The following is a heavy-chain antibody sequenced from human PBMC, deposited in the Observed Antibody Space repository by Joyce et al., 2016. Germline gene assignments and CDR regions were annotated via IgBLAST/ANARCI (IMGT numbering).Heavy chain of an antibody. CDR3: MNQKQARAFDY. J-gene: IGHJ4*02. CDR2: INTRTGQP. D-gene: IGHD6-13*01. V-gene: IGHV7-4-1*02. Sequence: QVQLVQSGSELKKPGASVKVSCKASGYSFTSTGMNWVRQAPAQGLEWMGWINTRTGQPAYAQGFAGRFVFSLDTSASTAYLQISSLQPEDTAVYYCMNQKQARAFDYWGQGALVTVSS. CDR1: GYSFTSTG.